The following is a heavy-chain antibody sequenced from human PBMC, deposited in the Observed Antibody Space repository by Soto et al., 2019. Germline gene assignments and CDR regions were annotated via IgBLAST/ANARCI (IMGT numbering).Heavy chain of an antibody. CDR2: IHNSGST. CDR3: ARDLGSEQWFFDN. J-gene: IGHJ4*02. D-gene: IGHD6-19*01. CDR1: GASVRGDGSY. V-gene: IGHV4-31*03. Sequence: QVQLQESGPGLVKPSQTLSLTCLVSGASVRGDGSYCSWIRQHPGKGLEFIGYIHNSGSTYSNPSLENRVDMSIDTSKNQFSLRLSSVTAADSAVYFCARDLGSEQWFFDNWGQGILVTVSS.